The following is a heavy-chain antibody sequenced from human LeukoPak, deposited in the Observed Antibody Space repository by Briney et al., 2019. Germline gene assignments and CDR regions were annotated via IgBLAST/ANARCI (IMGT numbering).Heavy chain of an antibody. V-gene: IGHV1-2*02. D-gene: IGHD6-19*01. J-gene: IGHJ6*02. CDR3: ARVDTLSGWTRGYYYYGMDV. CDR1: GYTFTGYY. Sequence: GASVKVSCKASGYTFTGYYMHWVRQAPGQGLEWMGWINPNSGGTNYAQKFQGRVTMTRDTSISTAYMELSRLRSDDTAVYYCARVDTLSGWTRGYYYYGMDVWGQGTTVTVSS. CDR2: INPNSGGT.